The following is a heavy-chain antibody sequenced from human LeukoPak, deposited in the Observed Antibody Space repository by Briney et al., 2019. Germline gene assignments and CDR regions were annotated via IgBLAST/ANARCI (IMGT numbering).Heavy chain of an antibody. J-gene: IGHJ5*02. CDR1: GFTFSSYD. CDR2: ISGSGGST. Sequence: GGSLRLSCAASGFTFSSYDMSWVRQAPGKGLAWVAAISGSGGSTYYADSVKGRFTISRDNSKNTLYLQMNSLRAEDTAVYYCARGLHRYNWFDPWGQGTLVTVSS. D-gene: IGHD5-24*01. CDR3: ARGLHRYNWFDP. V-gene: IGHV3-23*01.